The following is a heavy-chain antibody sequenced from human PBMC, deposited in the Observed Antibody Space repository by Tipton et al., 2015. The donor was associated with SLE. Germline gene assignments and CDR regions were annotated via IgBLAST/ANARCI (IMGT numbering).Heavy chain of an antibody. CDR2: LSWDSGSV. CDR1: GFTFDDYA. CDR3: AKDMRSSSVATPSYFDY. V-gene: IGHV3-9*01. J-gene: IGHJ4*02. Sequence: SLRLSCAASGFTFDDYAMHWVRQVPGKGLEWLSGLSWDSGSVGYADSVKGRFTISRDNAKNSLYLQMNSPRAEDTALYYCAKDMRSSSVATPSYFDYWGQGTLVTVSS. D-gene: IGHD6-13*01.